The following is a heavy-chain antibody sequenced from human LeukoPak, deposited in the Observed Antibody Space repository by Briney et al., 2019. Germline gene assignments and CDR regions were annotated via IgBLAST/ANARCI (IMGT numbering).Heavy chain of an antibody. CDR1: GYSISSGYY. CDR2: IYHSGST. V-gene: IGHV4-38-2*02. CDR3: ASLLNSGYAF. D-gene: IGHD5-12*01. J-gene: IGHJ4*02. Sequence: SETLSLTCTVSGYSISSGYYWGWIRQPPGKGLEWIGSIYHSGSTYYNPSLKSRATISVDTSKNQFSLKLSSVTAADTAVYYCASLLNSGYAFWGQGTLVTVSS.